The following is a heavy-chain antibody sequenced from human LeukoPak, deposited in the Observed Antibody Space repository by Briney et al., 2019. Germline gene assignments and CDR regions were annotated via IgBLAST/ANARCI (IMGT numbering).Heavy chain of an antibody. D-gene: IGHD3-10*01. CDR3: ARAHGSGSPMAWFDP. J-gene: IGHJ5*02. CDR2: ICYSGGT. V-gene: IGHV4-59*01. CDR1: GGSISSYY. Sequence: SETLSLTCTVSGGSISSYYWSWIRQPPGKGLEWIGYICYSGGTNYNPSLKSRVTISVDTSKNQFSLKLSSVTAADTAVYYCARAHGSGSPMAWFDPWGQGTLVTVSS.